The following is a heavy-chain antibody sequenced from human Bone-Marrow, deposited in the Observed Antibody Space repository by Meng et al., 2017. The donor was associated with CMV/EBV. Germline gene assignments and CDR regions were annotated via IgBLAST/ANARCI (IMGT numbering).Heavy chain of an antibody. D-gene: IGHD2-15*01. CDR2: IYSGGST. CDR1: GFTVSSNY. CDR3: AKGFDVVVVAATPGY. J-gene: IGHJ4*02. Sequence: GGSLRLSCAASGFTVSSNYMSWVRQAPGKGLEWVSVIYSGGSTYYADSVKGRFTISRDNSKNTLYLQMNSLRAEDTAVYYCAKGFDVVVVAATPGYWGQGTLVTVSS. V-gene: IGHV3-53*01.